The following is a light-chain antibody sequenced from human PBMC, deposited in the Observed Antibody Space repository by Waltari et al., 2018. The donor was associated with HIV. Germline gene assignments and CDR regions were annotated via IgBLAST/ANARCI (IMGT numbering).Light chain of an antibody. CDR3: ASYTANHTVM. CDR2: AVD. J-gene: IGLJ3*02. Sequence: SALTQPASVSGFPGQSITISCTGADRDCGFYNFVPWYHQHPGKVPKVILYAVDSRASGVADRFSGSKSGNTASLTISGLQTEDEADYYCASYTANHTVMFGGGTKVTVL. V-gene: IGLV2-14*01. CDR1: DRDCGFYNF.